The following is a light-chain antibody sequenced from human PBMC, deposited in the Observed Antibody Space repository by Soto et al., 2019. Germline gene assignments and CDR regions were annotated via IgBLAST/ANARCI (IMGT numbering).Light chain of an antibody. CDR1: QSISSN. CDR3: QQRSNWPIA. J-gene: IGKJ5*01. Sequence: EKVMPQCPATVSVSPGEKGKISWRASQSISSNLAWYQQKPGQAPRLLIYGASTTATGIPARFSGRGSGTDFTLTITSLEPEDFAVYYCQQRSNWPIAFGQGTRLEIK. CDR2: GAS. V-gene: IGKV3-15*01.